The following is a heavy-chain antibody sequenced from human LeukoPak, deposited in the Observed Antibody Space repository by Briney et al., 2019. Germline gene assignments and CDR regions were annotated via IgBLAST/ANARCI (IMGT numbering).Heavy chain of an antibody. J-gene: IGHJ4*02. CDR3: AKDLDNMMGRY. CDR2: IYSGGST. Sequence: GGSLRLSCAASGFTVSSNYMSWVRQAPGKGLEWVSVIYSGGSTYYADSVKGRFTISRDTSKNTLYPQMNSLRAEDTAVYYCAKDLDNMMGRYWGQETLVTVSS. CDR1: GFTVSSNY. V-gene: IGHV3-66*01. D-gene: IGHD3-10*01.